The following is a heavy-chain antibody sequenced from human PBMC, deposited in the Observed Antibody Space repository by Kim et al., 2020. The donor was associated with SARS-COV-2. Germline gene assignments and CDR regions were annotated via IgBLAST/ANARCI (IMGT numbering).Heavy chain of an antibody. CDR2: IIPIFGTA. V-gene: IGHV1-69*13. CDR1: GGTFSSYA. Sequence: SVKVSCKASGGTFSSYAISWVRQAPGQGLEWMGGIIPIFGTANYAQKFQGRVTITADESTSTAYMELSSLRSEETAVYYCARVSSYDILTGYPSLYYYGMDVWGQGTTVTVSS. J-gene: IGHJ6*02. D-gene: IGHD3-9*01. CDR3: ARVSSYDILTGYPSLYYYGMDV.